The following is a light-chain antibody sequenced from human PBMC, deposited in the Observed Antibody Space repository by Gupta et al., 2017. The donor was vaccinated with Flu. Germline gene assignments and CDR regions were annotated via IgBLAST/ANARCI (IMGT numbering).Light chain of an antibody. Sequence: DIVVTQSQDSLAVSLGERATINCRSDQTLLSSDNKNDLAWYQQKPGQPPKLLISSAFTRESGVPDRFSGSGSGTDFSLTITSLQPEDVAVYYCQQDLKIPPTFGQGTKVEIK. CDR3: QQDLKIPPT. J-gene: IGKJ1*01. CDR1: QTLLSSDNKND. CDR2: SAF. V-gene: IGKV4-1*01.